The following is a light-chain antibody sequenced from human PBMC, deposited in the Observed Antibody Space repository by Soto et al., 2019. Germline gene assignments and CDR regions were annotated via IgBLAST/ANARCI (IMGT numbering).Light chain of an antibody. J-gene: IGKJ2*01. CDR2: GAS. Sequence: EVVLTQSPGTLSLSPGERATLSCRASQSVSSSYLAWYQQKPAQAPRLLIYGASSRATSIPDRFSGSGSGTDFTITISRLEPEDFAVYYCQQYGSSPLYTFGQGTKLEIK. CDR1: QSVSSSY. V-gene: IGKV3-20*01. CDR3: QQYGSSPLYT.